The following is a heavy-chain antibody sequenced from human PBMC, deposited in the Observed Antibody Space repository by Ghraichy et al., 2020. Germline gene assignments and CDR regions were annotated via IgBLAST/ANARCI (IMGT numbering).Heavy chain of an antibody. CDR1: GFTFSSYP. Sequence: GESLNISCAASGFTFSSYPMHWVRQAPGKGLEWVATMSSNGKDQFYADSVKGRFTISRDISTNTVYLQMNSLRTEDMALYYCAREGEYYYDSRGSFDSWGQGTLFTVSS. CDR2: MSSNGKDQ. J-gene: IGHJ4*01. D-gene: IGHD3-22*01. CDR3: AREGEYYYDSRGSFDS. V-gene: IGHV3-30*04.